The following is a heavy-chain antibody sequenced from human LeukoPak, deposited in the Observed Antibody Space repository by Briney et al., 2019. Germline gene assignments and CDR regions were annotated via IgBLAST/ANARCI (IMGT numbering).Heavy chain of an antibody. CDR3: ARIGARRRYYYDSSGYSGSHAFDI. J-gene: IGHJ3*02. D-gene: IGHD3-22*01. V-gene: IGHV4-34*01. Sequence: PSETLSLTCAVYGGSFSGYYWSWIRQPPGKGLEWIGEINHSGSTNYNPSLKSRVTISVDTSKNQFSLKLSSVTAADTAVYYCARIGARRRYYYDSSGYSGSHAFDIWGQGTMVTVSS. CDR1: GGSFSGYY. CDR2: INHSGST.